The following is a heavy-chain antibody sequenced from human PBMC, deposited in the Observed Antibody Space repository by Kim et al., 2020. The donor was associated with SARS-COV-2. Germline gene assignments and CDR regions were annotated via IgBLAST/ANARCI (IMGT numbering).Heavy chain of an antibody. Sequence: DDKRYSPSMKSRLTITKATSKNQVVLTMTNMDPVDTATYYCAHHYPGWFDPWGQGTLVTVSS. J-gene: IGHJ5*02. CDR2: DDK. D-gene: IGHD3-10*01. CDR3: AHHYPGWFDP. V-gene: IGHV2-5*01.